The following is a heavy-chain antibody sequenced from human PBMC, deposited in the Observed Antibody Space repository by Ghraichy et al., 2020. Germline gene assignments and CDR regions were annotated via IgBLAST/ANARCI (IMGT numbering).Heavy chain of an antibody. CDR2: IYPGDSDT. CDR3: ARHMAAPGGWFDP. CDR1: GYSFTSYW. J-gene: IGHJ5*02. V-gene: IGHV5-51*01. D-gene: IGHD6-6*01. Sequence: ESLNISCKSSGYSFTSYWIGWVRQMPGKGLEWMGIIYPGDSDTRYSPSFQGQVTISADKSISTAYLQWSSLKASDTAMYYCARHMAAPGGWFDPWGQGTLVTVSS.